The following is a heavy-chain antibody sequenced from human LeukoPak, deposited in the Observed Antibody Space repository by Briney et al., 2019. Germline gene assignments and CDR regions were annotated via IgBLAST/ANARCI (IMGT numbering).Heavy chain of an antibody. CDR2: INPNSGGT. V-gene: IGHV1-2*02. J-gene: IGHJ2*01. CDR1: GYTFTGYY. Sequence: ASVKVSCKASGYTFTGYYMHWVRQAPGQGLEWMGWINPNSGGTNYAQKFQGRVTMTRDTSISTAYMELSRLRSDDTAVYYCATSYGSGSYYNPNYWYFDLWGRGTLVTVSS. D-gene: IGHD3-10*01. CDR3: ATSYGSGSYYNPNYWYFDL.